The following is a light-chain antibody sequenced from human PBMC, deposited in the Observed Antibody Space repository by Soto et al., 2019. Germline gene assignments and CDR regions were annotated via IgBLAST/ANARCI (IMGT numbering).Light chain of an antibody. Sequence: EIVLTQSPGILSLSPGERATLSCRASETVNSGYLAWYQQKPGQAPKLLIYSASSRATGIPDRFSGSGSGTDFTLTISRLEPEDVAVYYCLQYGSLPRTFDQGTKVEIK. CDR2: SAS. CDR1: ETVNSGY. CDR3: LQYGSLPRT. J-gene: IGKJ1*01. V-gene: IGKV3-20*01.